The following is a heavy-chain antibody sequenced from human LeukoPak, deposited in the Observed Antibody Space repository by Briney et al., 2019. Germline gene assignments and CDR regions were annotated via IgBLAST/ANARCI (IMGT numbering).Heavy chain of an antibody. CDR1: GASISSWY. D-gene: IGHD3-22*01. CDR3: ARHMTVTYDAFDI. CDR2: IYGSGNT. J-gene: IGHJ3*02. V-gene: IGHV4-59*08. Sequence: SETLSLTCTVSGASISSWYWSWIRQPPGKGLEWIGYIYGSGNTNYNPSLKSRITMSIDTSKNQFSLKLSSVTAADTAAYYCARHMTVTYDAFDIWGQGTMVTVSS.